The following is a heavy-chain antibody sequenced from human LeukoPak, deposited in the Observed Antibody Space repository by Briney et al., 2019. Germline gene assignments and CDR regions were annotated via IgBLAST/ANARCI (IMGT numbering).Heavy chain of an antibody. CDR1: GGSISSYY. CDR2: IYTSGST. CDR3: ARDSGAVVVPAARPSWFDP. Sequence: SETLSLTCTVSGGSISSYYWSWIRQPAGKGLEWIGRIYTSGSTNYNPSLKSRVTMSVDTSKNQFSLKLSSVTAADTAVYYCARDSGAVVVPAARPSWFDPWGQGTLVTASS. D-gene: IGHD2-2*01. J-gene: IGHJ5*02. V-gene: IGHV4-4*07.